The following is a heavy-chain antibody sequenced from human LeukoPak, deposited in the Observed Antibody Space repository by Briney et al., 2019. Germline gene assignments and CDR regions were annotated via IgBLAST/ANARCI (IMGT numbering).Heavy chain of an antibody. J-gene: IGHJ4*02. D-gene: IGHD3-10*01. CDR3: AKTGSITMVRGVEGFDY. V-gene: IGHV3-23*01. Sequence: GGSLRLSCAASGLTFSSYAMSWVRQAPGKGLEWVSTISGSGGSTYYADSVKGRFTISRDNSKNTPYLQMNSLRAEDTAVYYCAKTGSITMVRGVEGFDYWGQGTLVTVSS. CDR1: GLTFSSYA. CDR2: ISGSGGST.